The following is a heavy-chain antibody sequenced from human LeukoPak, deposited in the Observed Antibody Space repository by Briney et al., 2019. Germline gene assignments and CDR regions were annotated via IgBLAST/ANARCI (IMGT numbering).Heavy chain of an antibody. V-gene: IGHV3-48*04. CDR1: GFTFNTYS. D-gene: IGHD6-19*01. CDR3: AREPLGAVAGFDY. Sequence: AGGSLRLSCAASGFTFNTYSMNWVRQAPGKGLEWVSYISSSSSTIYYADSVKGRFTISRDNAKNSLYLQMNSLRAEDTAVYYCAREPLGAVAGFDYWGQGTLVTVSS. CDR2: ISSSSSTI. J-gene: IGHJ4*02.